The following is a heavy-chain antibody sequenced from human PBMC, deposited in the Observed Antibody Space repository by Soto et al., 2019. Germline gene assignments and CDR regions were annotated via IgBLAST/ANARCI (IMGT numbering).Heavy chain of an antibody. CDR2: VFHSGDT. J-gene: IGHJ4*02. D-gene: IGHD3-22*01. V-gene: IGHV4-4*02. CDR3: ARLIYDSRLNYFYFDF. CDR1: DGSISGRNW. Sequence: QVQLQESGPGLVKPSGTLSLTCVVSDGSISGRNWWSWVRQAPGKGLEWIGEVFHSGDTTYTPSLRSRVTISVDKSKNQFSLKLNSVTAADTAVYYCARLIYDSRLNYFYFDFWGQGALVTVSS.